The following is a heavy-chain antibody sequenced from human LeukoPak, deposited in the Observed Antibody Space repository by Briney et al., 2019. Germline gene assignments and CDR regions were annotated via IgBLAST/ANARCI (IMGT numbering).Heavy chain of an antibody. CDR1: GFTFSSYS. D-gene: IGHD1-1*01. CDR2: ISSSSSTI. Sequence: PGGSLRLSCAASGFTFSSYSMNWVRQAPGEGLEWVSYISSSSSTIYYADSVKGRFTISRANAKNSLYLQMNSLRAEDPAVYYCARMNDVLSVWGAPFYYWGQGTLVTVSS. CDR3: ARMNDVLSVWGAPFYY. V-gene: IGHV3-48*04. J-gene: IGHJ4*02.